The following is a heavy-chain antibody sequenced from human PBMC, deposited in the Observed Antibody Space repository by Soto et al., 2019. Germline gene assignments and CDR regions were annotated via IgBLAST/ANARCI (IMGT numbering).Heavy chain of an antibody. Sequence: NPSETLSLTCSVSGGSISSGGYYWSWIRQHPGKGLEWIGYIYYSGSTYYNPSLKSRVTISVDTSKNQFSLKLSSVTAADTAVYYCARVGAAAVPSFDYWGQGTLVTVSS. J-gene: IGHJ4*02. V-gene: IGHV4-31*03. CDR3: ARVGAAAVPSFDY. CDR1: GGSISSGGYY. D-gene: IGHD6-13*01. CDR2: IYYSGST.